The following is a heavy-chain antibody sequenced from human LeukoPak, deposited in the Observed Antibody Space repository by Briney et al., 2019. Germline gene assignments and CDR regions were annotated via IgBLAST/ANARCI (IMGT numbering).Heavy chain of an antibody. J-gene: IGHJ6*02. Sequence: ASVKVSCKASGYTFTSYAMHWVRQAPGQRLEWMGWINAGNGNTKYSQKFQSRVTITRDTSASTAYMELSSLRSEDTAVYYCASRGYCSSTSCPRDGMDVWGQGTTVTVSS. CDR3: ASRGYCSSTSCPRDGMDV. CDR2: INAGNGNT. CDR1: GYTFTSYA. V-gene: IGHV1-3*01. D-gene: IGHD2-2*01.